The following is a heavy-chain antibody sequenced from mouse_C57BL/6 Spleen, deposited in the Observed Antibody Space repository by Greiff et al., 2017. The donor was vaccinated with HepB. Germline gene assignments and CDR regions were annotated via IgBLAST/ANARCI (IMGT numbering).Heavy chain of an antibody. Sequence: EVKLMESGGGLVKPGGSLKLSCAASGFTFSSYAMSWVRQTPEKRLEWVATISDGGSYTYYPDNVKGRFTISRDNAKNNLYLQMSHLKSEDTAMYYCARDRGYYGLDYWGQGTTLTVSS. CDR3: ARDRGYYGLDY. J-gene: IGHJ2*01. CDR2: ISDGGSYT. D-gene: IGHD1-1*01. V-gene: IGHV5-4*01. CDR1: GFTFSSYA.